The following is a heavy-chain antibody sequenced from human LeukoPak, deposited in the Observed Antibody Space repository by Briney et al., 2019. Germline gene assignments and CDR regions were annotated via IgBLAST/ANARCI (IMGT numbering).Heavy chain of an antibody. CDR3: AREGGASSFIDY. J-gene: IGHJ4*02. CDR1: GGSISSYY. V-gene: IGHV4-59*01. Sequence: PSETLSLTCTVSGGSISSYYWSWIRQPPGKGLEWIGYIYNSGSTNYTPSLKSRVTISIDTSKNQFSLKLSSVTAADTAVYYCAREGGASSFIDYWGQGTLVTVSS. D-gene: IGHD1-26*01. CDR2: IYNSGST.